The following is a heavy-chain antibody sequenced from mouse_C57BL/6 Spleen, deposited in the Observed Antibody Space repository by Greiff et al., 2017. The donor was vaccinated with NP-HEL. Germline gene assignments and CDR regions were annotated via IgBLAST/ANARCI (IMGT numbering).Heavy chain of an antibody. CDR3: ARQMGDYAMDD. Sequence: EVQVVESGGGLVQPGGSLKLSCAASGFTFSDYYMYWVRQTPEKRLEWVAYIRNGGGSTYYPDTVKGRFTISRDNAKNTLYLQMSRLKSEDTAMYYCARQMGDYAMDDWGQGTSVNVSS. J-gene: IGHJ4*01. V-gene: IGHV5-12*01. CDR1: GFTFSDYY. CDR2: IRNGGGST.